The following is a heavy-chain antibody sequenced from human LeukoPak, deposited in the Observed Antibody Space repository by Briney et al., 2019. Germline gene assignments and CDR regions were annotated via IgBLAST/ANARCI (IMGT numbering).Heavy chain of an antibody. CDR2: IYYIGTT. V-gene: IGHV4-39*01. CDR3: ARHRRYSSGWYGAFDI. J-gene: IGHJ3*02. D-gene: IGHD6-19*01. Sequence: SETLSLTCTVSGGSMSSSSHYWGWIRQPPGKGLEWIASIYYIGTTSYNPSLKSRVTISVDTSKKQFSLKLDFVTAADTAVYYCARHRRYSSGWYGAFDIWGQGTMVTAAS. CDR1: GGSMSSSSHY.